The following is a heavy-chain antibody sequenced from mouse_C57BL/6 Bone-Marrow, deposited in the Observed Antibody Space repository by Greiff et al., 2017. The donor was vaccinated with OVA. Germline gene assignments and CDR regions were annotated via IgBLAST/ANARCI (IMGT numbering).Heavy chain of an antibody. Sequence: VQLQQPGAELVKPGASVKLSCKASGYTFTSYWMQWVKQRPGPGLEWIGEIDPSDRYTNYNQKFKGTATLTLDTSSSTAYMQLSSLTSEDAAVYYCARSSYSLYAMDYWGQGTSVTVSS. CDR1: GYTFTSYW. J-gene: IGHJ4*01. CDR3: ARSSYSLYAMDY. V-gene: IGHV1-50*01. D-gene: IGHD2-12*01. CDR2: IDPSDRYT.